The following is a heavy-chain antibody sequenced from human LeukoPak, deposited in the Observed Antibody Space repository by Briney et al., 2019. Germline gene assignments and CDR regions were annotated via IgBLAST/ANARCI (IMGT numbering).Heavy chain of an antibody. J-gene: IGHJ4*02. D-gene: IGHD5-18*01. V-gene: IGHV4-39*01. Sequence: PSETLSLTCTVSGDSISSSSYYWGWIRQPPGKGLEWIGNIYYSGSTYYNPSLRSRLTISLDTSKNQFSLTLSSVTAADTAVYSCARHPERYSYFDYWGQGTLVTVSS. CDR1: GDSISSSSYY. CDR3: ARHPERYSYFDY. CDR2: IYYSGST.